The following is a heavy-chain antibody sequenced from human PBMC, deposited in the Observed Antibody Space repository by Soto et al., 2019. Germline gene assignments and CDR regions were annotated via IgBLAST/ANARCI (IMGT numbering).Heavy chain of an antibody. CDR1: GYGFTTYG. CDR2: ISAHNGNT. Sequence: QIHLVKSGAEVKKPGASVKVSCKGSGYGFTTYGITWVRQAPGQGLEWMAWISAHNGNTNYAQKLQGRVTVTRDTSTSTAYMELRSLRSDDTAVYYCARGRYGDYWGQGPLVTVSS. J-gene: IGHJ4*02. V-gene: IGHV1-18*01. D-gene: IGHD1-1*01. CDR3: ARGRYGDY.